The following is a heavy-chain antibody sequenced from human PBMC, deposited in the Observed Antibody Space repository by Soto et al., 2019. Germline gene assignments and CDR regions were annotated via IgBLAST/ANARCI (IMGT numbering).Heavy chain of an antibody. V-gene: IGHV1-18*01. CDR2: ISTYNGKT. CDR3: ARDRVEAALGTFDQ. D-gene: IGHD6-13*01. J-gene: IGHJ4*02. Sequence: QVQLVQSGAEVKKPGASVKVSCKTSGYTFSTYPISWVRQAPGQGLEWVGWISTYNGKTNYGQQFQGRVTITTDTSASTAYMNLRNLRSDDTALYYGARDRVEAALGTFDQWGQGALVTFSS. CDR1: GYTFSTYP.